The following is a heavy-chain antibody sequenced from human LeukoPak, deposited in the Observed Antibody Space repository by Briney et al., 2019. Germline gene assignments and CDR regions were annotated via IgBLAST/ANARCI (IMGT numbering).Heavy chain of an antibody. CDR1: GGSISSGSYY. D-gene: IGHD3-10*01. J-gene: IGHJ4*02. CDR3: ARAGYYGSGSYYFDY. Sequence: SETLSLTCTVSGGSISSGSYYWSWIRQPAGKGLEWIGRIYTSGSTNYNPSLKSRVTISVDTSKNQFSLKLSSVTAADTAVYYCARAGYYGSGSYYFDYWGQGTLVTVSS. V-gene: IGHV4-61*02. CDR2: IYTSGST.